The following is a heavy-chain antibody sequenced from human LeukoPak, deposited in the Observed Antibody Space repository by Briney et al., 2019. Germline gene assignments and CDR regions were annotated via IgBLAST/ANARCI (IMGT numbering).Heavy chain of an antibody. V-gene: IGHV1-8*03. J-gene: IGHJ6*03. CDR1: GYTFTSYD. Sequence: ASVKVSCKASGYTFTSYDINWVRQATGQGLEWMGWMNPNSGNTGYAQKFQGRVTITRNTSISTAYMELSSLRSEDTAVYYCARGYRWYSSFPVYYYMDVWGKGTTVTVSS. D-gene: IGHD6-13*01. CDR3: ARGYRWYSSFPVYYYMDV. CDR2: MNPNSGNT.